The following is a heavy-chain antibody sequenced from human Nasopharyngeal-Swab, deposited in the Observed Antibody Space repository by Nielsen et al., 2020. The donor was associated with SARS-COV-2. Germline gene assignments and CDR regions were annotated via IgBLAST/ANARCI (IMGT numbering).Heavy chain of an antibody. CDR2: IYYSGST. J-gene: IGHJ3*02. CDR3: ARGRSSSWSGDAFDI. CDR1: GGSISSSSYY. D-gene: IGHD6-13*01. V-gene: IGHV4-39*01. Sequence: SETLSLTCTVSGGSISSSSYYWGWIRQPPGKGLEWIGSIYYSGSTYQNPSLKSRVTISVDTSKNLFSLKLSSVTAADTAVFYCARGRSSSWSGDAFDIWGRGTMVTVSS.